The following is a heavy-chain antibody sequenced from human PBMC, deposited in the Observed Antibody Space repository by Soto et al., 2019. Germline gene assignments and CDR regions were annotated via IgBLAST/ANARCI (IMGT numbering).Heavy chain of an antibody. Sequence: QVQLVQSGAEVKKPGASVKVSCKASGYTFTSYGISWVRQAPGQGLEWMGWISAYIGNTNYAQKLQGRVTMTTDTSTRIAYMELRSLRSDDTGVYYCAREGGGSYCSGGSCYPYYFDYWGQGTLVTVSS. D-gene: IGHD2-15*01. CDR2: ISAYIGNT. V-gene: IGHV1-18*04. J-gene: IGHJ4*02. CDR3: AREGGGSYCSGGSCYPYYFDY. CDR1: GYTFTSYG.